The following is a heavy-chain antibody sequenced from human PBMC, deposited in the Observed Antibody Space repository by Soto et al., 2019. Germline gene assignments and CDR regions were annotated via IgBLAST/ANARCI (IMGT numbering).Heavy chain of an antibody. CDR1: GFTFSSYW. V-gene: IGHV3-74*01. J-gene: IGHJ6*02. Sequence: GGSLRLSCAASGFTFSSYWMHWVRQAPGKGLVWVSRINSDGSSTSYADSVKGRFTISRDNAKNTLYLQMNSLRAEDTAVYYCARAGWGYDFWSGYSDYYYYGMDVWGQGTTVTVSS. D-gene: IGHD3-3*01. CDR3: ARAGWGYDFWSGYSDYYYYGMDV. CDR2: INSDGSST.